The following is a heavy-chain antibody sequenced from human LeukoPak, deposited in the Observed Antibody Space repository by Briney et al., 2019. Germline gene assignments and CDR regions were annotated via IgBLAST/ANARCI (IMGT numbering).Heavy chain of an antibody. J-gene: IGHJ6*03. CDR2: MNPNSGNT. Sequence: ASVKVSCKASGYTFTSYDIIWVRQATGQGLEWMGWMNPNSGNTGYAQKFQGRVTMTRNTSISTAYMELSSLRSEDTAVYYCARDAFIAAAGTNYYYYYMDVWGKGTTVTISS. CDR3: ARDAFIAAAGTNYYYYYMDV. D-gene: IGHD6-13*01. CDR1: GYTFTSYD. V-gene: IGHV1-8*02.